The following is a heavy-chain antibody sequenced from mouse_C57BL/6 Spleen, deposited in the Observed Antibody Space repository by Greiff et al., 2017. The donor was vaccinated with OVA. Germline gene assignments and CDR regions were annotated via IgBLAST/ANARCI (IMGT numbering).Heavy chain of an antibody. J-gene: IGHJ4*01. CDR3: ARWETGTDAMDY. V-gene: IGHV1-52*01. Sequence: QVQLQQPGAELVRPESSVKLSCKASGYTFTSYWMHWVKQRPIQGLEWIGNIDPSDSETHYNQKFKDKATLTVDKSSSTAYMQLSSLTSEDSAVYYCARWETGTDAMDYWGQGTSVTVSS. CDR2: IDPSDSET. CDR1: GYTFTSYW. D-gene: IGHD4-1*01.